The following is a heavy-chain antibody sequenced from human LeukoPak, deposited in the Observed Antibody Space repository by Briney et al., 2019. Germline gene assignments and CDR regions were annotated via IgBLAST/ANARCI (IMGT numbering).Heavy chain of an antibody. CDR1: GGSISSYY. CDR3: ARVPIYYDSSGYYPHFDY. V-gene: IGHV4-59*01. Sequence: SETLSLTCTVSGGSISSYYWSWVRQPPGKGLEGMGYIYYSGSTNYNPSLKSRVTISVDTSKNQFSLKLSSVTAADTAVYYCARVPIYYDSSGYYPHFDYWGQGTLVTVSS. CDR2: IYYSGST. J-gene: IGHJ4*02. D-gene: IGHD3-22*01.